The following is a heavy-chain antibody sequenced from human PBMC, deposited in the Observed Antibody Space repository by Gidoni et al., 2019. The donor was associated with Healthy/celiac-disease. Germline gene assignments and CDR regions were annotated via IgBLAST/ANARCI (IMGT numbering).Heavy chain of an antibody. CDR3: ARVGGSAGDAFDI. CDR2: INHNSGGT. J-gene: IGHJ3*02. V-gene: IGHV1-2*02. Sequence: QVQLVQSGAEVTKPGASVTVSCQASGYTFTGYYMHCVRQAPGQGLEWMGWINHNSGGTKYAQMFQGRVTMTSDTSISTANMELSRLRSDDTAVYYCARVGGSAGDAFDIWGQGTMVTVSS. D-gene: IGHD3-16*01. CDR1: GYTFTGYY.